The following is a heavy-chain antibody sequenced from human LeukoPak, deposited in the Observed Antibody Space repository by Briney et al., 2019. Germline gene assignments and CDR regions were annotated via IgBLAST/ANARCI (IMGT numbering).Heavy chain of an antibody. CDR2: ISGSGGGT. CDR3: ARGLGSTGRYYFGY. V-gene: IGHV3-23*01. J-gene: IGHJ4*02. Sequence: GGSLRLSCAASDFTFRTYAMSWVRQAPGKGLEWVSGISGSGGGTYYADSVKGRFTISRDNSKNTLYLQMNTLRAEDTAVYYCARGLGSTGRYYFGYWGQGTLVTVSS. D-gene: IGHD1-14*01. CDR1: DFTFRTYA.